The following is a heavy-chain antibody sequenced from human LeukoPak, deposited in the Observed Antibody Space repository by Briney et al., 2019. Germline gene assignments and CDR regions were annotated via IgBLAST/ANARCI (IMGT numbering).Heavy chain of an antibody. D-gene: IGHD2-2*02. V-gene: IGHV4-34*01. CDR2: INHSGST. Sequence: TWIRQPPGKGLEWIGEINHSGSTNYNPSLKSRVTISVDTSKNQFSLKLSSVTAADTAVYYCARAPLLYCSSTSCYNYYYYYGMDVWGQGTTVTVSS. J-gene: IGHJ6*02. CDR3: ARAPLLYCSSTSCYNYYYYYGMDV.